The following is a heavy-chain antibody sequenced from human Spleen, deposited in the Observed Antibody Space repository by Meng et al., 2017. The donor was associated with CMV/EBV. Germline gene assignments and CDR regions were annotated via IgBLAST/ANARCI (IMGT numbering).Heavy chain of an antibody. CDR3: ARSLAGIAAAGTNY. Sequence: ASVKVSCKASGYTFIAYYMHWVRQAPGQGLEWMGWINPNSGGTNYAQKFQGRVTMTRDTSISTAYMELSRLRSDDTAVYYCARSLAGIAAAGTNYWGQGTLVTVSS. CDR2: INPNSGGT. V-gene: IGHV1-2*02. CDR1: GYTFIAYY. D-gene: IGHD6-13*01. J-gene: IGHJ4*02.